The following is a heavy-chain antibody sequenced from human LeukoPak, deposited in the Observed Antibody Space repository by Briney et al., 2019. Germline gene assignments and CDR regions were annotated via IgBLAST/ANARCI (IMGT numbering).Heavy chain of an antibody. CDR2: ISGSSGST. V-gene: IGHV3-23*01. CDR1: GFTFSSYA. Sequence: PGGSLRLSCAASGFTFSSYAMSWVRQAPGKGLEWVSAISGSSGSTYYADSVKGRFTISRDNSKNTLYLQMNSLRAEDTAVYYCAKDRAHLEWLSDVWGQGTLVTVSS. J-gene: IGHJ4*02. D-gene: IGHD3-3*01. CDR3: AKDRAHLEWLSDV.